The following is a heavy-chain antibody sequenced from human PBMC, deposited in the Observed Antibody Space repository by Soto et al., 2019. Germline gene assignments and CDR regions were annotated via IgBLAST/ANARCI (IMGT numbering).Heavy chain of an antibody. CDR2: ISYDGSNK. D-gene: IGHD2-2*01. V-gene: IGHV3-30*18. CDR3: AKDWGYCISTSCSDVDY. Sequence: QVQLVESGGGVVQPGRSLRLSCAASGFTFSSYGMHWVRQAPGKGLEWVAVISYDGSNKYYADSVKGRFTISRDNSKNTLYLQMNSLRAEDTAVYYCAKDWGYCISTSCSDVDYWGQGTLVTVSS. J-gene: IGHJ4*02. CDR1: GFTFSSYG.